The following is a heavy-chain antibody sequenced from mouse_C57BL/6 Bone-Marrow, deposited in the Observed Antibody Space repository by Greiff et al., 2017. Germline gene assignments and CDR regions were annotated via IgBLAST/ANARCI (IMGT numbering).Heavy chain of an antibody. V-gene: IGHV3-6*01. Sequence: EVKLMESGPGLVKPSQSLSLTCSVTGYSITSGYYWNWIRQFPGNKLEWMGYISYDGSNNYNPSLKNRISITRDTSKNQFFLKLNSVTTEDTATYYCARIYYGNYVGDYGGQGTTLTVSS. J-gene: IGHJ2*01. CDR1: GYSITSGYY. CDR2: ISYDGSN. D-gene: IGHD2-1*01. CDR3: ARIYYGNYVGDY.